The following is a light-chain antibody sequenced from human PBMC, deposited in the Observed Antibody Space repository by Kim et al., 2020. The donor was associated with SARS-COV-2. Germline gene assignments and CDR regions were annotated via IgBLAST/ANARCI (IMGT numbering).Light chain of an antibody. J-gene: IGKJ2*01. CDR2: DAS. V-gene: IGKV3-11*01. CDR3: QQRSNWLYT. CDR1: RGVSSD. Sequence: SLSPGERGTLTCRASRGVSSDSAWYQQKPGQAPRCLIYDASNRDTGIPARFSGSGSGTDFTLTISSLEPEDFAVYYCQQRSNWLYTFGQGTKLEI.